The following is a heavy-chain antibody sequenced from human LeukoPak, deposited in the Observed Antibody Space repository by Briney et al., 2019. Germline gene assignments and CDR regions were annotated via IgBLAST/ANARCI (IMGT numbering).Heavy chain of an antibody. V-gene: IGHV1-2*04. J-gene: IGHJ4*02. CDR2: INPNSGGT. Sequence: ASVKVSCKASGYTFTGYYMHWVRQAPGQGLEWMGWINPNSGGTNYAQKFQGWVTMTRDTSISTAYMELSSLRSEDTAVYYCARGGDLGQLDDYWGQGTLVTVSS. D-gene: IGHD6-13*01. CDR3: ARGGDLGQLDDY. CDR1: GYTFTGYY.